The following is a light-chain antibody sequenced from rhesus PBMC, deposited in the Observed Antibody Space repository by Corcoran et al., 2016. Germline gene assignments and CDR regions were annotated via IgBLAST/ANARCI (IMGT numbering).Light chain of an antibody. V-gene: IGKV1-38*01. CDR1: QGISSY. J-gene: IGKJ4*01. CDR2: DAS. Sequence: DIQLTQSPSSLSASVGDRVTITCRASQGISSYLAWYQQKPGKAPKLLIDDASNLQSGVQSRFSGSGSGTDFTLPISSLQPEDFAVYYCQQRNSYPLTFGGGTKVEIK. CDR3: QQRNSYPLT.